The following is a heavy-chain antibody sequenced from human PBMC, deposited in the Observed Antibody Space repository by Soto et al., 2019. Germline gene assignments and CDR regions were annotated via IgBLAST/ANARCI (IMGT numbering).Heavy chain of an antibody. V-gene: IGHV4-59*08. D-gene: IGHD2-2*01. CDR3: ARHRGYCSSTSCYSPPAFEY. J-gene: IGHJ4*02. Sequence: PSETLSLTCTVSGGSISSYYWSWIRQPPGKGLEWIGYIYYSGSTNYNPSLKSRVTISVDTSKNQFSLKLSSVTAADTAVYYCARHRGYCSSTSCYSPPAFEYWGQGTLVTVSS. CDR2: IYYSGST. CDR1: GGSISSYY.